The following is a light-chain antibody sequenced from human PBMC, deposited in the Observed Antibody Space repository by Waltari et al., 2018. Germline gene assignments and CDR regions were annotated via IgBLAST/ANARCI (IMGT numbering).Light chain of an antibody. Sequence: DIVMTQSPDSLAVSLGERATINCKSSQSVLYSSNNKNYLAWYQQKPGQPPKLLIYWASTRESGVPDRFSGSGSGTDFTLTISSRQAEDVAVYYCQQYYSTPITCGQGTRLEIK. V-gene: IGKV4-1*01. CDR3: QQYYSTPIT. CDR1: QSVLYSSNNKNY. CDR2: WAS. J-gene: IGKJ5*01.